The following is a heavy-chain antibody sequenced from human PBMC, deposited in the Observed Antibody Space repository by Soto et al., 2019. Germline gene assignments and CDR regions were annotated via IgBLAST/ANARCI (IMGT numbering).Heavy chain of an antibody. CDR1: GYSISSGYY. CDR2: IYHSGST. D-gene: IGHD3-10*01. CDR3: VGSGSYYWFDP. J-gene: IGHJ5*02. Sequence: PSETLSLTCAVSGYSISSGYYWGWIRQPPGKGLEWIGSIYHSGSTYYNPSLKSRVTISVDTSKNQFSLKLSSVTAADTAVYYCVGSGSYYWFDPWGQGTLVTV. V-gene: IGHV4-38-2*01.